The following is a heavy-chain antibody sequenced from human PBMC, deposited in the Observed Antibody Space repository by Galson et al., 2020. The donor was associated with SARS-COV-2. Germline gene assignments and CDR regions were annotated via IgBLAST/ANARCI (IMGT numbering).Heavy chain of an antibody. CDR2: ISYDGSNK. CDR3: ARDMAATQSYYGMDV. V-gene: IGHV3-30*04. CDR1: GFTFSSYA. J-gene: IGHJ6*02. Sequence: GGSLRLSCAASGFTFSSYAMHWVRQAPGKGLEWVAVISYDGSNKYYADSVKGRFTISRDNSKNTLYLQMNSLRAEDTAVYYCARDMAATQSYYGMDVWGQGTTVTVSS. D-gene: IGHD1-26*01.